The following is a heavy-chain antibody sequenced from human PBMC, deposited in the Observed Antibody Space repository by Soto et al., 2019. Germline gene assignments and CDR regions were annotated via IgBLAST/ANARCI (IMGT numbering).Heavy chain of an antibody. J-gene: IGHJ6*02. CDR1: GFTFSSYS. CDR3: ARDLVIGISGYYGMDV. Sequence: GGSLRLSCAASGFTFSSYSMNWVRQAPGKGLEWVSSISSSSSYIYYADSVKGRFTISGDNAKNSLYLQMNSLRAEDTAVYYCARDLVIGISGYYGMDVWGQGTTVTVSS. V-gene: IGHV3-21*01. D-gene: IGHD2-8*02. CDR2: ISSSSSYI.